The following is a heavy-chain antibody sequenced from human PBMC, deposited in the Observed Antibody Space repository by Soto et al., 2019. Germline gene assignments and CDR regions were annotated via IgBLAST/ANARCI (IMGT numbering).Heavy chain of an antibody. D-gene: IGHD3-3*01. CDR1: GFTFRSYA. CDR3: AKWGSREWTPYYGMDV. V-gene: IGHV3-23*01. Sequence: EVQLLESGGGLVQPGGSLRLSCAPSGFTFRSYAMSWVRQAPGKGLEWVSGISGSGGATYYADSVKGRFTISRDNSKNTLFLQMNSRRAEDTALYYCAKWGSREWTPYYGMDVWGQGTTVTVSS. J-gene: IGHJ6*02. CDR2: ISGSGGAT.